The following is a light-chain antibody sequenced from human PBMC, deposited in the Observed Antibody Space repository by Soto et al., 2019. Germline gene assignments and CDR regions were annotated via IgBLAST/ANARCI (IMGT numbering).Light chain of an antibody. CDR1: SSNIGAGYD. J-gene: IGLJ2*01. Sequence: QSVLTQPPSVSGAPGQRVTISCTGSSSNIGAGYDVHWYQQLPGAAPKLLIFRNSNRPSGVPDRFSGSKSGTSASLAITGLQAEDEADYYCQSYDSSLSVVFGGGTKVTVL. CDR3: QSYDSSLSVV. V-gene: IGLV1-40*01. CDR2: RNS.